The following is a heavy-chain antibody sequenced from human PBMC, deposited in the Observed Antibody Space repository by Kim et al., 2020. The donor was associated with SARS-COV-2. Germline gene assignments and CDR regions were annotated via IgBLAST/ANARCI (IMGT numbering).Heavy chain of an antibody. Sequence: SETLSLTCAVYGGSFSGYYWSWIRQPPGKGLEWIGEINHSGSTNYNPSLKSRVTISVDTSKNQFSLKLSSVTAADTAVYYCARYSRGGGENDAFDIWGQGTMVTVSS. CDR1: GGSFSGYY. V-gene: IGHV4-34*01. CDR3: ARYSRGGGENDAFDI. J-gene: IGHJ3*02. CDR2: INHSGST. D-gene: IGHD2-21*01.